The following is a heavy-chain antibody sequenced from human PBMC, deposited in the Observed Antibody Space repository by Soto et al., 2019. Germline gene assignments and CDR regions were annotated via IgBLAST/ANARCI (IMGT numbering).Heavy chain of an antibody. CDR1: GGSIDPYY. CDR2: IFYRGRT. CDR3: ARALDSSAAPFDY. Sequence: SSETLSLTCTVSGGSIDPYYWSWIRQPPGKGLEWIGFIFYRGRTNYNPSLKSRVTISLDMSKSQFSLRPSSVTAADTAVYFCARALDSSAAPFDYWGQGTLVTVSS. V-gene: IGHV4-59*01. D-gene: IGHD2-2*01. J-gene: IGHJ4*02.